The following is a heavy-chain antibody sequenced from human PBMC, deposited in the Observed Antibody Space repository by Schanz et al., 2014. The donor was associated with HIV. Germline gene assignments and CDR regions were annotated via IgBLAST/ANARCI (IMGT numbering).Heavy chain of an antibody. Sequence: QVHLVESGGGLAQPGGSLRLSCAASGFTFSGYLMHWVRQAPGKGLEWAAVIWYDGSYKYYADSVKGRFTISRDNPKNTLYXXMNSXLAEDTAIYYCARSPDWAGTDAFDIWGQGTMVTVSS. CDR2: IWYDGSYK. CDR3: ARSPDWAGTDAFDI. D-gene: IGHD6-19*01. CDR1: GFTFSGYL. J-gene: IGHJ3*02. V-gene: IGHV3-33*08.